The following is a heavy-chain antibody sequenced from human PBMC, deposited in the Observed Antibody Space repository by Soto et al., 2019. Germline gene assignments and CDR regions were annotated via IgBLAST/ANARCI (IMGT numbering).Heavy chain of an antibody. J-gene: IGHJ4*02. CDR3: ARHLNLYDILTGYKGPFDY. V-gene: IGHV4-34*01. CDR1: GGSFSGYY. CDR2: INHSGST. Sequence: PSETLSLTCAVYGGSFSGYYWSWIRQPPGKGLEWIGEINHSGSTNYNPSLKSRVTISVDTSKNQFSLKLSSVTAADTAVYYCARHLNLYDILTGYKGPFDYWGQGTLVTVSS. D-gene: IGHD3-9*01.